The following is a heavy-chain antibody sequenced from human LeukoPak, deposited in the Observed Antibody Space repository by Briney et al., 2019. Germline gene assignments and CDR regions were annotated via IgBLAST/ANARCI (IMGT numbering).Heavy chain of an antibody. V-gene: IGHV4-30-2*01. CDR2: IYHSGST. Sequence: NPSQTLSLTCTVSGGSISSGGYYWSWIRQPPGKGLEWIGYIYHSGSTYYNPSLKSRVTISVDRSKNQFSLQLSSVTAADTAVYYCARGTGWPQFDYWGQGTLVTVSS. J-gene: IGHJ4*02. CDR3: ARGTGWPQFDY. CDR1: GGSISSGGYY. D-gene: IGHD6-19*01.